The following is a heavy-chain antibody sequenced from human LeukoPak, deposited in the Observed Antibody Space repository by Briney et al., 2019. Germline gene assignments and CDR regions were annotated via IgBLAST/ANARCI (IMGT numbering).Heavy chain of an antibody. Sequence: ASVKVSCKASGYTFTSYYMHWLRQAPGQGLEWMGIINPSGGSTSYAQKFQGRVTMTRDTSTSTVYMELSSLRSEDTAVYYCARDWGGDIVVVPAATESTGLDPWGQGTLVTVSS. CDR2: INPSGGST. V-gene: IGHV1-46*03. CDR3: ARDWGGDIVVVPAATESTGLDP. CDR1: GYTFTSYY. J-gene: IGHJ5*02. D-gene: IGHD2-2*01.